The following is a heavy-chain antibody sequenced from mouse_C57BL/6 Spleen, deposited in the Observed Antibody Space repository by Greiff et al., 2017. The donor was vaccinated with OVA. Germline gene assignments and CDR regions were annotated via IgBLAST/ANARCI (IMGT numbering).Heavy chain of an antibody. J-gene: IGHJ2*01. V-gene: IGHV5-6*01. CDR3: ARRDWDY. CDR1: GFTFSSYG. CDR2: ISSGGSYT. Sequence: EVKLQESGGDLVKPGGSLKLSCAASGFTFSSYGMSWVRQTPDKRLEWVATISSGGSYTSYPDSVKGRFTISRDNAKNTLYLQMSSLKSEDTAMYYCARRDWDYWGKGTTLTVSS. D-gene: IGHD3-3*01.